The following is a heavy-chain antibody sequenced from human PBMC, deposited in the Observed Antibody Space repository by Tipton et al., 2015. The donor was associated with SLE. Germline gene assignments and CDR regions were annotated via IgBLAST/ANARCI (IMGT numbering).Heavy chain of an antibody. D-gene: IGHD2-15*01. J-gene: IGHJ4*02. CDR2: IYTSGST. CDR3: AREPANCSGGSCPDY. V-gene: IGHV4-4*07. CDR1: GGSISSYY. Sequence: TLSLTCTVSGGSISSYYWSWIRQPAGKGLEWIGRIYTSGSTNYNPSLKSRVTMSVDTSKNQFSLKLSSVTAADTAVYYCAREPANCSGGSCPDYWGQGTLVTVSS.